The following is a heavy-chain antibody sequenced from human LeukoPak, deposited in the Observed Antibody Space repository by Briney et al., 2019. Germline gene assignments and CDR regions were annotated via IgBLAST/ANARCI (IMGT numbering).Heavy chain of an antibody. V-gene: IGHV4-34*01. D-gene: IGHD6-13*01. J-gene: IGHJ4*02. CDR2: INHSGST. CDR1: GGSFSGYY. CDR3: ARGPAAAGRAIPFDY. Sequence: SETLSLTCAVYGGSFSGYYWSWIRQPPGKGLEWIGEINHSGSTNYNPSLKSRVTISADTSKNQFSLKLSSVTAADTAVYYCARGPAAAGRAIPFDYWGQGTLVTVSS.